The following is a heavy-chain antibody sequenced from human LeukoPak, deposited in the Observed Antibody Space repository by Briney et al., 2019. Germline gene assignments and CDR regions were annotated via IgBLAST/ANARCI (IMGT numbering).Heavy chain of an antibody. CDR2: ISSSSSYI. CDR3: ARDPGVGASTKDY. CDR1: GLTFSKYA. D-gene: IGHD1-26*01. V-gene: IGHV3-21*01. Sequence: GGSLRLSCEASGLTFSKYAMNWVRQAPGKGLEWVSSISSSSSYIYYADSVKGRFTISRDNAKNSLYLQMNSLRAEDTAVYYCARDPGVGASTKDYWGQGTLVTVSS. J-gene: IGHJ4*02.